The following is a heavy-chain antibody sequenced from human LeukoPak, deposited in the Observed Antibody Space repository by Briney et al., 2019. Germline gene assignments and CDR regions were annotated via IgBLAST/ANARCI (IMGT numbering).Heavy chain of an antibody. J-gene: IGHJ4*02. D-gene: IGHD3-22*01. Sequence: PSETLSLTCTVSDGSILSSDYYWGWIRQPPGKGLEWIGIIYYSGSTYYNPSLKSRVTISVDPSKNQFSLKLNSVTAADTAVYYCASLPTLYFHDSSGSPLYWGQGTLVTVSS. CDR3: ASLPTLYFHDSSGSPLY. V-gene: IGHV4-39*01. CDR2: IYYSGST. CDR1: DGSILSSDYY.